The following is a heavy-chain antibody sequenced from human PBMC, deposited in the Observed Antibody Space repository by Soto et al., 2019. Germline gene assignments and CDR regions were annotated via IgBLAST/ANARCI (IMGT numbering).Heavy chain of an antibody. Sequence: QVQLVQSGDEVKKPGSSVKVSCKASGGTFSSYALSWVRQAPGQGLEWMGGIIPIFGTANYAQKFQGRVTITADESTSTADMELSSLRSEDTAVYYCASERGTIFGVVTPLDYCGQGTLVTVSS. CDR1: GGTFSSYA. V-gene: IGHV1-69*01. J-gene: IGHJ4*02. D-gene: IGHD3-3*01. CDR3: ASERGTIFGVVTPLDY. CDR2: IIPIFGTA.